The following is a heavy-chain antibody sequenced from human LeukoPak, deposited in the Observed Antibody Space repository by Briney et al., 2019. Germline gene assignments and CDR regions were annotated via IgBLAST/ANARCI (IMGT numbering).Heavy chain of an antibody. CDR2: INSDGSST. J-gene: IGHJ4*02. V-gene: IGHV3-74*01. Sequence: QPGGSLRLSCAASGFSFSSYWMHWVRQAPGKGLVWVSRINSDGSSTTYADSVKGRSSISRDNAKNSLYLQVASLRGDDTATYYCAREGNDYYYDQWGQGTLVTVSP. CDR1: GFSFSSYW. D-gene: IGHD3-16*01. CDR3: AREGNDYYYDQ.